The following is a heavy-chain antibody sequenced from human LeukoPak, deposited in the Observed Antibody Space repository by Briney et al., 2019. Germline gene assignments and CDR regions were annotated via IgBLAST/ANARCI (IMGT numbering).Heavy chain of an antibody. CDR2: IYPDESNI. V-gene: IGHV5-51*01. CDR3: ARPPSRGYSSSFEY. Sequence: GESLKISCKGSGYIFPTYWIAWVRPLPGKGLGWMGIIYPDESNIRYSPSFQGQVTISADKSISTAYLQWSSLKASDTAMYYWARPPSRGYSSSFEYWGQGTLVTGSS. J-gene: IGHJ4*02. CDR1: GYIFPTYW. D-gene: IGHD2-2*03.